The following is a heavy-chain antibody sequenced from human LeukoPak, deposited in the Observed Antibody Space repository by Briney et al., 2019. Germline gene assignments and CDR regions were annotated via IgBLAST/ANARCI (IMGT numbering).Heavy chain of an antibody. CDR2: IYYSGST. CDR1: GGSISSSSSY. Sequence: SETLSLTCTVSGGSISSSSSYWGWIRQPPGKGLEWFGSIYYSGSTYYNPSLKSRVTISVDTSKNQFSLKLSSVLAADTAVYCCTATVTRPWYNWFDPWGQGTLVTVSS. CDR3: TATVTRPWYNWFDP. J-gene: IGHJ5*02. D-gene: IGHD4-17*01. V-gene: IGHV4-39*07.